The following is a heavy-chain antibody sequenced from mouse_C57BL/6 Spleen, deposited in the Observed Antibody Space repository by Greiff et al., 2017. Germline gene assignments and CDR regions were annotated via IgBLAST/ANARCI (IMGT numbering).Heavy chain of an antibody. CDR3: ARSRDGYYVGDAMDY. Sequence: QVQLQQSGAELARPGASVKLSCKASGYTFTSYGISWVKQRTGQGLEWIGEIYPRSGNTYYNEKFKGQATLTADKSSSTAYMELRSLTSEDSAVYFCARSRDGYYVGDAMDYWGQGTSVTVSS. D-gene: IGHD2-3*01. J-gene: IGHJ4*01. CDR2: IYPRSGNT. V-gene: IGHV1-81*01. CDR1: GYTFTSYG.